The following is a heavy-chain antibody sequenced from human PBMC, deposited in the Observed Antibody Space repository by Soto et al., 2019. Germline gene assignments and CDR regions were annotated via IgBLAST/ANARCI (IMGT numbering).Heavy chain of an antibody. CDR1: GGSISSYY. D-gene: IGHD3-3*01. CDR3: ARQYYDFWSGYPYDYYYYYMDV. J-gene: IGHJ6*03. Sequence: SETLSLTCTVSGGSISSYYWSWIRQPPGKGLEWIGNIYYSGSTNYNPSLKSRVTISVDTSKNQFSLKLSSVTAADTAVYYCARQYYDFWSGYPYDYYYYYMDVWGKGTTVTVSS. V-gene: IGHV4-59*08. CDR2: IYYSGST.